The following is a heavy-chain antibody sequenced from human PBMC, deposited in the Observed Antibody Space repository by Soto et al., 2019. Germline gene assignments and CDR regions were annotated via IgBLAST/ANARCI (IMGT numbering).Heavy chain of an antibody. V-gene: IGHV4-59*01. CDR3: ARDTVLTGMFDF. D-gene: IGHD4-17*01. CDR1: GGSIGSYH. Sequence: PSETLSLTCTVSGGSIGSYHWSWVRRPPGKGLEWIASVYYTGTTNYNPSLGSRVTISIDAPENQISLKLTSVTAADTAFYYCARDTVLTGMFDFWGQGTMVTVYS. CDR2: VYYTGTT. J-gene: IGHJ4*02.